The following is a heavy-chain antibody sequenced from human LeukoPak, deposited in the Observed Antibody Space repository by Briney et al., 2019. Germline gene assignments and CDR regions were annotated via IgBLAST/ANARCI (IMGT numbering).Heavy chain of an antibody. J-gene: IGHJ4*02. V-gene: IGHV3-15*01. Sequence: GGSLRLSCAASGFTFSNACMSWVRQAPGEGLEWVGRIKSKTDGGTTDYAAPVKGRFTISRDDSKHTLYLQMNSLETEDTAVYYCTTDLTYDSGSFYIDYWGQGTLVTVSS. D-gene: IGHD3-10*01. CDR3: TTDLTYDSGSFYIDY. CDR1: GFTFSNAC. CDR2: IKSKTDGGTT.